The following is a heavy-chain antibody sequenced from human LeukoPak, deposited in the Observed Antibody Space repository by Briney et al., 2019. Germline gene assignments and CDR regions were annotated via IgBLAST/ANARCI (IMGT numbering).Heavy chain of an antibody. CDR3: AKGSSMTIAARLNY. Sequence: GGSLRVSCAASGFTFTSYAMSWVRQALGKGLEWVSAISESGVTTYYADSEKGRFTISRDNSKNTLYLQVNSLRAEDTAVYYCAKGSSMTIAARLNYWGQGTLVTVSS. D-gene: IGHD6-6*01. CDR1: GFTFTSYA. J-gene: IGHJ4*02. V-gene: IGHV3-23*01. CDR2: ISESGVTT.